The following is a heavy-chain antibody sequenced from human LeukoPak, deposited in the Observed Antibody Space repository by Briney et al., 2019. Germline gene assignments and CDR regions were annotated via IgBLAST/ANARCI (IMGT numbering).Heavy chain of an antibody. D-gene: IGHD6-6*01. Sequence: PTGGSLRLSCAASGFTFSTYAMTWVRQAPGKGLEWVSGINSNGDEIYYADSVRGRFTISRDNSNNALYLQMDSLRAEDTAVYYCANWIGSSSRDYWGQGTLVTVSS. CDR1: GFTFSTYA. V-gene: IGHV3-23*01. J-gene: IGHJ4*02. CDR3: ANWIGSSSRDY. CDR2: INSNGDEI.